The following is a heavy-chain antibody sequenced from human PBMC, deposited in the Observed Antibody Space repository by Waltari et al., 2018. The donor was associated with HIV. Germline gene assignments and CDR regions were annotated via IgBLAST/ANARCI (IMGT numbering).Heavy chain of an antibody. D-gene: IGHD3-22*01. J-gene: IGHJ3*02. CDR1: GGTFSSYA. V-gene: IGHV1-69*06. CDR2: IIPIFGTA. CDR3: ARVLRPELADITMIVVVKGAFDI. Sequence: QVQLVQSGAEVKKPGSSVKVSCKASGGTFSSYAISWVRQAPGQGLEWMGGIIPIFGTANYAQKFQGRVTITADKSTSTAYMELSSLRSEDTAVYYCARVLRPELADITMIVVVKGAFDIWGQGTMVTVSS.